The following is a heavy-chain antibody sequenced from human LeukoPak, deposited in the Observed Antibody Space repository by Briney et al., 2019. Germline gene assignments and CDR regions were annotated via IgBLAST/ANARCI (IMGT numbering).Heavy chain of an antibody. CDR3: ARHSRYNWNYYYYMDV. D-gene: IGHD1-20*01. J-gene: IGHJ6*03. CDR1: GGSFSGYY. CDR2: INHSGST. Sequence: SETLSLTCAVYGGSFSGYYWSWIRQPPGKGLEWIGEINHSGSTNYNPSLKSRVTISVDTSKNQFSLKLSSVTAADTAVYYCARHSRYNWNYYYYMDVWGKGTTVTVSS. V-gene: IGHV4-34*01.